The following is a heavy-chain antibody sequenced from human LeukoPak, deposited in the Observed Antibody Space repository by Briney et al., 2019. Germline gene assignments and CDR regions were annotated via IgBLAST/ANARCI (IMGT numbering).Heavy chain of an antibody. CDR3: ARPYTIFGVVSLFDY. CDR2: IKQDGSEK. J-gene: IGHJ4*02. D-gene: IGHD3-3*01. CDR1: GFTFSNYG. Sequence: GGSLRLSCAASGFTFSNYGMHWVRQAPGKGLEWVANIKQDGSEKYYVDSVKGRFTISRDNAKNSLYLQMNSLRAEDTAVYYCARPYTIFGVVSLFDYWGQGTLVTVSS. V-gene: IGHV3-7*01.